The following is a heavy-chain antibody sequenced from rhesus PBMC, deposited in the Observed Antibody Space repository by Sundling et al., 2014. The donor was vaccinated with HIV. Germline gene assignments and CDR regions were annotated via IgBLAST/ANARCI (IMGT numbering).Heavy chain of an antibody. CDR1: GDSISTSY. J-gene: IGHJ6*01. V-gene: IGHV4-173*01. Sequence: QVQLQESGPGLVKPSETLSLTCAVSGDSISTSYWNWIRQSPGKGPEWIGRVSDSGGSTDYNPSLKSRVSISRDTSKNQFSLKLSSVTAADTAVYYCARAPGRYYGLDSWGQGVVVTVSS. CDR2: VSDSGGST. CDR3: ARAPGRYYGLDS.